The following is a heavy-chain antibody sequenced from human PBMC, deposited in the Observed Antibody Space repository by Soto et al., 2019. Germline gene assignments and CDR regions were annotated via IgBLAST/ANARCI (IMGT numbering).Heavy chain of an antibody. CDR2: INHSRST. CDR3: ARKVAYAWDY. J-gene: IGHJ4*02. D-gene: IGHD2-8*02. V-gene: IGHV4-34*01. CDR1: GGSFSGYY. Sequence: SETLSLTCAVYGGSFSGYYWSWIRQSPGKGLEWIGEINHSRSTNDNPSLKSRVTISVDTSKNHFSLKLRSVTAADTAVYYCARKVAYAWDYWGQGTLVTVSS.